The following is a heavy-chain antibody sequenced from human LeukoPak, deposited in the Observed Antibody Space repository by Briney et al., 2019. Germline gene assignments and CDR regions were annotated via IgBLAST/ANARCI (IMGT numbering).Heavy chain of an antibody. D-gene: IGHD5-24*01. CDR3: AAHHGGGYKISDY. CDR1: GFTFTSSA. J-gene: IGHJ4*02. Sequence: EASVKVSCKASGFTFTSSAMQWVRQARGQRLEWIGWIVVGSGNTNYAQKFQERVTITRDMSTSTAYMELSSLRSEDTAVYYCAAHHGGGYKISDYWGQGTLVTVSS. CDR2: IVVGSGNT. V-gene: IGHV1-58*02.